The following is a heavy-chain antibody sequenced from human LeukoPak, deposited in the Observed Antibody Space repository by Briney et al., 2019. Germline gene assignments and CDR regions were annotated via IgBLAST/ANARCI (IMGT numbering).Heavy chain of an antibody. D-gene: IGHD6-13*01. CDR1: GFAFSSNW. CDR3: ARDGSSSWTVTSNWFDP. Sequence: QTGGSLRLSCVVSGFAFSSNWMTWVRQAPGKGLEFVANTNQNGDEKYYVDSVKGRFTISRDNAKNSVYLQMNSLRAEDTAVYYCARDGSSSWTVTSNWFDPWGQGTLVTVSS. V-gene: IGHV3-7*01. CDR2: TNQNGDEK. J-gene: IGHJ5*02.